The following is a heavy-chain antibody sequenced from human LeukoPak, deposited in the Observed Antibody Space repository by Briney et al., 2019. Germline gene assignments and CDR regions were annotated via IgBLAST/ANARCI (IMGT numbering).Heavy chain of an antibody. J-gene: IGHJ4*02. CDR3: ATYRQVLLPFES. CDR2: IFPSGGEI. CDR1: GFTFSSRDW. V-gene: IGHV3-23*01. Sequence: PGGSLRLSCVASGFTFSSRDWMTWVRQPPGKGLEWVSSIFPSGGEIHYADSVRGRFTISRDNSKSTLPLQMNSLRAEDTAIYYCATYRQVLLPFESWGQGTLVTVSS. D-gene: IGHD2-8*02.